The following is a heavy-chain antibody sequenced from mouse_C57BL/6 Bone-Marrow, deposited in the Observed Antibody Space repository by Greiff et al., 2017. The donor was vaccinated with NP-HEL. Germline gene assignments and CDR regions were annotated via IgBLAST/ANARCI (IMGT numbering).Heavy chain of an antibody. V-gene: IGHV1-61*01. CDR1: GYTFTSYW. Sequence: QVHVKQPGAELVRPGSSVKLSCKASGYTFTSYWMDWVKQRPGQGLEWIGNIYPSDSETHYNQKFKDKATLTVDKSSSTAYMQLSSLTSEDSAVYYCARPYYGSSYGWYFDVWGTGTTVTVSS. CDR3: ARPYYGSSYGWYFDV. D-gene: IGHD1-1*01. CDR2: IYPSDSET. J-gene: IGHJ1*03.